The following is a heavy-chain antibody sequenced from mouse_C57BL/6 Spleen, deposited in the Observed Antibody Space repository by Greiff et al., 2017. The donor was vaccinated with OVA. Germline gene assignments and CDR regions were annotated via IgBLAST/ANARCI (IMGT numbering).Heavy chain of an antibody. CDR2: ISSGSSTI. CDR3: ARRRLRFYWYCDV. Sequence: DVMLVESGGGLVKPGGSLKLSCAAPGFTFSDYGMHWVRQAPEKGLEWVAYISSGSSTIYYAATVTGRFTISRDNAKNTLFLQMTSLRSEDTAMYYCARRRLRFYWYCDVWGTGTTVTVSS. CDR1: GFTFSDYG. D-gene: IGHD2-4*01. J-gene: IGHJ1*03. V-gene: IGHV5-17*01.